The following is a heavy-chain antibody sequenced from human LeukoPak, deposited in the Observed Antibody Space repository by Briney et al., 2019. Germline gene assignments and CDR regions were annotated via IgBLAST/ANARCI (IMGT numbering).Heavy chain of an antibody. CDR1: GFTFSDFW. J-gene: IGHJ4*02. CDR2: IKQDGSKQ. Sequence: GESLKISCAASGFTFSDFWMSWVRQAPGKGLEWVANIKQDGSKQYYLDSVKGRFTISRDNAKNSLYLQMNSLRAEDTAVYYCARGQYSSGYWGQGTLVTVSS. V-gene: IGHV3-7*01. D-gene: IGHD5-18*01. CDR3: ARGQYSSGY.